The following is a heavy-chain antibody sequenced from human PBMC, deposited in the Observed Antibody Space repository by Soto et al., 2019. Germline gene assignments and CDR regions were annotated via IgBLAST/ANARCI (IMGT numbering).Heavy chain of an antibody. Sequence: LRLSCAASGFTFSSYAMSWVRQAPGKGLEWVSAISGSGGSTYYADSVKGRFTISRDNSKNTLYLQMNSLRAEDTAVYYCASPTAGRYYYYYGMDVWGQGTTVIVSS. V-gene: IGHV3-23*01. J-gene: IGHJ6*02. CDR2: ISGSGGST. CDR1: GFTFSSYA. CDR3: ASPTAGRYYYYYGMDV. D-gene: IGHD1-26*01.